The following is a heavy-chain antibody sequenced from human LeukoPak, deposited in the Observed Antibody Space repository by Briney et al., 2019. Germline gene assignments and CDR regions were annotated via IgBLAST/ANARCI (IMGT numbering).Heavy chain of an antibody. D-gene: IGHD2-15*01. CDR2: INVYIGGA. CDR1: GYTFTDYF. Sequence: GASVKVSCKASGYTFTDYFMHWVRQVPGQGLEWMGCINVYIGGAHYAQKFQGRLSVTRDTSINTLYMELNSLRSDDTAVYYCARDILGRSNGGSNFSGMEVWGQGTTVTVSS. V-gene: IGHV1-2*02. CDR3: ARDILGRSNGGSNFSGMEV. J-gene: IGHJ6*02.